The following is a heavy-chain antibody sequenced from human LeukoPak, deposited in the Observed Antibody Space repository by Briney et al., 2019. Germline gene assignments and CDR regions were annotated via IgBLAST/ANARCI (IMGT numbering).Heavy chain of an antibody. Sequence: PGGSLRLSCAASGFTFDDYAMHWVRQAPGKGLEWVSLISWDGGSTYYVDSVKGRFTISRDNSKNSLYLQMNSLRAEDTALYYCAKDGYSYGYNWFDPWGQGTLVTVSS. CDR1: GFTFDDYA. CDR2: ISWDGGST. J-gene: IGHJ5*02. CDR3: AKDGYSYGYNWFDP. V-gene: IGHV3-43D*03. D-gene: IGHD5-18*01.